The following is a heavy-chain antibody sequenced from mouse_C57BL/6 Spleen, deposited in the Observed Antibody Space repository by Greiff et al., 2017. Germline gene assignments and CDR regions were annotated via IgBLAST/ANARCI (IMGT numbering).Heavy chain of an antibody. CDR3: ARDHYSNSFAY. CDR1: GFTFSSYA. V-gene: IGHV5-4*01. J-gene: IGHJ3*01. CDR2: ISDGGSYT. Sequence: EVKLVESGGGLVKPGGSLKLSCAASGFTFSSYAMSWVRQTPEKRLEWVATISDGGSYTYYPDNVKGRFTISRDNAKNNLYLQMSHLKSEDTAMYYCARDHYSNSFAYWGQGTLVTVSA. D-gene: IGHD2-5*01.